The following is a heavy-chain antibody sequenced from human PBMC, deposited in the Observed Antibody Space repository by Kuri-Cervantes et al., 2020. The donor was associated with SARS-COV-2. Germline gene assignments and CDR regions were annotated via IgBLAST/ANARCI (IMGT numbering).Heavy chain of an antibody. Sequence: GGSLRLSCAASGFTVSSNYMSWVRQAPGKGLEWVSVIYSGGSTYYADSVKGRFTISRDNAKNSLYLQMNSLRAEDTAVYYCATSVGATSYYYYYMDVWGKGTTVTVSS. V-gene: IGHV3-66*01. J-gene: IGHJ6*03. CDR3: ATSVGATSYYYYYMDV. D-gene: IGHD1-26*01. CDR1: GFTVSSNY. CDR2: IYSGGST.